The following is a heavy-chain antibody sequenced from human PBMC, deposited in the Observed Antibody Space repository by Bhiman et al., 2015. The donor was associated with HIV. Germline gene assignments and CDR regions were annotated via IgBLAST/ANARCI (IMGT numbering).Heavy chain of an antibody. Sequence: LHLVESGGGVVQPGGSLRLSCTASGFTIDTYAMGWVRQAPGKGLEWVSCISRGGGSTYYADSVKGRFTISGDSSKNTLFLQMNSLRAEDTALYYCAKDSGRSWFDPWGQGTLVTVSS. D-gene: IGHD6-6*01. V-gene: IGHV3-23*04. CDR3: AKDSGRSWFDP. CDR1: GFTIDTYA. CDR2: ISRGGGST. J-gene: IGHJ5*02.